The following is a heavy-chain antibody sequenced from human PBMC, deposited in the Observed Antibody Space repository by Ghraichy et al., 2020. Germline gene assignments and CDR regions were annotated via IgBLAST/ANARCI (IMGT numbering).Heavy chain of an antibody. CDR2: ISDNGGST. CDR1: GFTFSSYA. D-gene: IGHD3-16*02. CDR3: VKDPFYEYVWGNYQHYYGMDG. J-gene: IGHJ6*02. Sequence: GGSLRLSCSASGFTFSSYAMHWVRQAPGKGLEYVSGISDNGGSTYYADSVKGRFTISRDNSKNTLYLQMSSLRLEDTAVYYCVKDPFYEYVWGNYQHYYGMDGWGQGPTVTVSS. V-gene: IGHV3-64D*06.